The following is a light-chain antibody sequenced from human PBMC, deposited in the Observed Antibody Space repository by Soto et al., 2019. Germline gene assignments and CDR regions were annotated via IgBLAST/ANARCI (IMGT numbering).Light chain of an antibody. CDR3: QQYGSSPPYT. CDR1: QSVSSAY. V-gene: IGKV3-20*01. Sequence: EIVLTQSTGTLSLSPGERATLSCRANQSVSSAYLAWYQQKPGQAPRLLISGASIRATGIPERFSGSGSGTDFTLTISRLEPEDSAVYYCQQYGSSPPYTFGQGTKLKIK. J-gene: IGKJ2*01. CDR2: GAS.